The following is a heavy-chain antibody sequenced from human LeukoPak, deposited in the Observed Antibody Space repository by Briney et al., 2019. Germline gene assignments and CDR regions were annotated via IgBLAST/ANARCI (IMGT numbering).Heavy chain of an antibody. CDR1: GFTVSSNY. Sequence: PGGSLRLSCAASGFTVSSNYMTWVRHAPGKGLEWVSVIYSGGNTYYSDSVKGRFTISRDNSKNTLYLQMNSLRAEDTAVYYCARDPRSGTGMWGQGALVTVSS. J-gene: IGHJ4*02. CDR2: IYSGGNT. CDR3: ARDPRSGTGM. D-gene: IGHD1-1*01. V-gene: IGHV3-53*01.